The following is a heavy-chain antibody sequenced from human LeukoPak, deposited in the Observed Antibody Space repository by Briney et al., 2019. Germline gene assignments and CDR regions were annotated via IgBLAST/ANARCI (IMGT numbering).Heavy chain of an antibody. CDR3: ARLPYSNYGGV. Sequence: PSETLSLTCAVSGYSISSGYYWGWVRQSPGKGLEWIGSIHYNGNSYYNPSLKSRVTISVDTSKNQFSLKLSSVTAADTAVYYCARLPYSNYGGVWGQGTLVTVSS. CDR2: IHYNGNS. V-gene: IGHV4-38-2*01. CDR1: GYSISSGYY. D-gene: IGHD4-11*01. J-gene: IGHJ4*02.